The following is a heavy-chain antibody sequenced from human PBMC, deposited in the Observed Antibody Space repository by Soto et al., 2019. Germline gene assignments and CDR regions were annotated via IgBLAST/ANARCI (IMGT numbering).Heavy chain of an antibody. V-gene: IGHV3-15*01. CDR3: AKDQLYIRGVIHNWFDP. CDR1: GFTVSSNY. D-gene: IGHD3-10*02. CDR2: IKSKTDGGAT. Sequence: GGSLRLSCAASGFTVSSNYMSWVRQAPGRGLEWVGHIKSKTDGGATDYAAPVKGRFTISRDDSKNTLYLQMNSLRTEDTAVYYCAKDQLYIRGVIHNWFDPWGQGTLVTVSS. J-gene: IGHJ5*02.